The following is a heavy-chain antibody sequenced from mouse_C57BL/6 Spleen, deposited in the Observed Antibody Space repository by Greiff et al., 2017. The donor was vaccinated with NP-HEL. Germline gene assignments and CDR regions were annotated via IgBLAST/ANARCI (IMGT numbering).Heavy chain of an antibody. D-gene: IGHD2-1*01. CDR2: INPSNGGT. Sequence: VQLQQSGTELVKPGASVKLSCKASGYTFTSYWMHWVKQRPGQGLEWIGNINPSNGGTNYNEKFKSKATLTVDKSSSTAYMQLSSLTSEDSAVYYCAREGVDGNYGHYYAMDYWGQGTSVTVSS. CDR3: AREGVDGNYGHYYAMDY. J-gene: IGHJ4*01. CDR1: GYTFTSYW. V-gene: IGHV1-53*01.